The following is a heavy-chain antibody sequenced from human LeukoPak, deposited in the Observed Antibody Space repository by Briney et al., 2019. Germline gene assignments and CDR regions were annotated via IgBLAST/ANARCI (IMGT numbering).Heavy chain of an antibody. CDR1: GFTFSSYS. CDR3: ARSYCSGGSCYLDY. V-gene: IGHV3-48*01. J-gene: IGHJ4*02. CDR2: ISSSSSTI. D-gene: IGHD2-15*01. Sequence: PWGSLRLSCAASGFTFSSYSMNWVRQAPGKGLEWVSYISSSSSTIYYADSVKGRFTISRDNAKNSLYLQMNSLRAEDTAVYYCARSYCSGGSCYLDYWGQGTLVTVSS.